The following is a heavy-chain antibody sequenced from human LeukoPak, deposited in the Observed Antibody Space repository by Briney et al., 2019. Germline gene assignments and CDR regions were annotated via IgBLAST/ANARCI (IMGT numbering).Heavy chain of an antibody. CDR2: ISWNSGSI. Sequence: PGGSLRLSCAASGFTFDDYAMHWVRQAPGKGLEWVSGISWNSGSIGYADSVKGRFTISRDNAKNSLYLQMNSLRAEDTAVYYCARDGGYYYDSSGYYYFDYWGQGTLVTVSS. V-gene: IGHV3-9*01. CDR1: GFTFDDYA. J-gene: IGHJ4*02. D-gene: IGHD3-22*01. CDR3: ARDGGYYYDSSGYYYFDY.